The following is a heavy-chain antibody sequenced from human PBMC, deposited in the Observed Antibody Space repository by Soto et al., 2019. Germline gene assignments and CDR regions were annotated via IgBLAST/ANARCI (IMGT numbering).Heavy chain of an antibody. Sequence: LRLSCAASGFTFIGYSVNWVRQAPGKGLEWVSYISRGSKTIYYAESVKGRFTISRDNARNSQYLQMNSLRDEDTAVYYCAREELLLVRIFDYWGQGTLVTVSS. CDR2: ISRGSKTI. CDR3: AREELLLVRIFDY. D-gene: IGHD3-3*01. V-gene: IGHV3-48*02. J-gene: IGHJ4*02. CDR1: GFTFIGYS.